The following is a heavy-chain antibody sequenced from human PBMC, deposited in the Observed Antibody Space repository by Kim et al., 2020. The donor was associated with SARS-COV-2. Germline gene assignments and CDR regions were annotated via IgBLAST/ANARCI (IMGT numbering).Heavy chain of an antibody. D-gene: IGHD3-16*01. Sequence: GGSLRLSCAASGFTFSSYGMHWVRQAPGKGLEWVAVIWYDGSNKYYADSVKGRFTISRDNSKNTLYLQMNSLRAEDTAVYYCARDRGEMATSDAFDIWGQGTMVTVSS. J-gene: IGHJ3*02. V-gene: IGHV3-33*01. CDR2: IWYDGSNK. CDR3: ARDRGEMATSDAFDI. CDR1: GFTFSSYG.